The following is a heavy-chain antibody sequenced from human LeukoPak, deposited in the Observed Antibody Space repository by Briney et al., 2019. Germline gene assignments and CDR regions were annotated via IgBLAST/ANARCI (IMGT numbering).Heavy chain of an antibody. Sequence: ASVKISCKPSGHTPTDYHSNWGKPAPEKGLEWVGHIDPENGATRYAARFRGRGTMTADTSADIVHLELSSLTSDDTAVYYCSTDFYSGVSGRPFAFWGQGTLVTVSS. CDR3: STDFYSGVSGRPFAF. CDR2: IDPENGAT. D-gene: IGHD6-19*01. J-gene: IGHJ4*02. CDR1: GHTPTDYH. V-gene: IGHV1-69-2*01.